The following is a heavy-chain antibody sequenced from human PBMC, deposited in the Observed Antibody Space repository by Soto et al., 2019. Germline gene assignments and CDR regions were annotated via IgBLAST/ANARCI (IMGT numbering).Heavy chain of an antibody. J-gene: IGHJ3*02. Sequence: GGSLRLSCAASGFTFSSYGMHWVRQAPGKGLEWVAVISYDGSNKYYADSVKGRFTISRDNSKNTLYLQMDSLRAEDTAVYYCAKRPNYDPRGKAFDIWGQGTMVTVSS. V-gene: IGHV3-30*18. CDR2: ISYDGSNK. CDR1: GFTFSSYG. CDR3: AKRPNYDPRGKAFDI. D-gene: IGHD3-3*01.